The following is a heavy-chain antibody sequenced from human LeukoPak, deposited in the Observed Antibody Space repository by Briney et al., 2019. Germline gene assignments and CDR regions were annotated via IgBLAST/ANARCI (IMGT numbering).Heavy chain of an antibody. CDR3: ARDQTRVSYCGGDCYSGNWFDP. Sequence: GGSLRLSCAASGFTFSSYAMHWVRQAPGKGLEWVAVISYDGSNKYYADSVKGRFTISRDNSKNTLYLQMNSLRAEDTAVYYCARDQTRVSYCGGDCYSGNWFDPWGQGTLVTVSS. CDR1: GFTFSSYA. V-gene: IGHV3-30-3*01. CDR2: ISYDGSNK. J-gene: IGHJ5*02. D-gene: IGHD2-21*02.